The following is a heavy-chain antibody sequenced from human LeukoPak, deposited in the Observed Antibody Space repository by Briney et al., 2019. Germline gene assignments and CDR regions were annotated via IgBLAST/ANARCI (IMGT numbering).Heavy chain of an antibody. Sequence: ASVKLSCKASGGTFSSYAISWVRQAPGQGLEWMGGIIPIFGTANYAQKFQGRVTITADESTNTAYMELSSLRSEDTAVYYCARESATVTMGFDYWGQGTLVTVSS. V-gene: IGHV1-69*13. CDR2: IIPIFGTA. J-gene: IGHJ4*02. CDR1: GGTFSSYA. D-gene: IGHD4-17*01. CDR3: ARESATVTMGFDY.